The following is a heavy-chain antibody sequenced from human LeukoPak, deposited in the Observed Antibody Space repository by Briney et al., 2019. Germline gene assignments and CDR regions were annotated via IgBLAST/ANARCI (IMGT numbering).Heavy chain of an antibody. Sequence: GGSLRLSCAASGFTFSSYALSWVRQAPGKGLEWVSGISGSGGSTYYADSVKGRFTVSRDNSENTLFLQMNGLRPEDTAVYYCAKASYNIAKENWFDPWGQGTLVTVSS. CDR1: GFTFSSYA. D-gene: IGHD1-1*01. J-gene: IGHJ5*02. V-gene: IGHV3-23*01. CDR2: ISGSGGST. CDR3: AKASYNIAKENWFDP.